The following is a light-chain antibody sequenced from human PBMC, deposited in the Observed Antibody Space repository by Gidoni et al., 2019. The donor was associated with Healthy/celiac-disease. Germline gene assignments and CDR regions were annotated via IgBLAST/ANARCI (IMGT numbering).Light chain of an antibody. CDR2: QDS. V-gene: IGLV3-1*01. CDR1: KLGDKY. J-gene: IGLJ2*01. CDR3: QAWDSSTVV. Sequence: SYELTQPPSVAVSPGQTASITCSGDKLGDKYACWYPQKPGQSPVLVIYQDSKRPSGIPERFSGSNSGNTATLTISGTQARDEADYYCQAWDSSTVVFGGGTKLTVL.